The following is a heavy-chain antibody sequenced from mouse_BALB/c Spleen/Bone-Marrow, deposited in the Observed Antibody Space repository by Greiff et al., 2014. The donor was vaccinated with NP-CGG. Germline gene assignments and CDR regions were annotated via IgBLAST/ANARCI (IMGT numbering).Heavy chain of an antibody. Sequence: VQLQQSGSELVKPGASVKLSCAASGFNIKDTYMHWVKQRPEQGLEWIGRIDPANGDTKYDPKFQGKATITADTSSNTAYLQLSSLTSEDTAVYYSTRPSFYYGSSYWYFDVWGAGTTVTVSS. J-gene: IGHJ1*01. CDR3: TRPSFYYGSSYWYFDV. CDR1: GFNIKDTY. CDR2: IDPANGDT. D-gene: IGHD1-1*01. V-gene: IGHV14-3*02.